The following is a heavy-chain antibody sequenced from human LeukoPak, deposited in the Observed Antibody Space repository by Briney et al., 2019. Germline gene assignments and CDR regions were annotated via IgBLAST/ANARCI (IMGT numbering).Heavy chain of an antibody. Sequence: PSETLSLTCNVSGGSISSGGYYWNWIRQHPGKGLEWLGYTYDSRSTYYNPSLESRIMISIDTSKNQFSLKLTSVTAADSAIYYCARERTYGKLRGVGYWGPGTLVTVSS. CDR3: ARERTYGKLRGVGY. CDR1: GGSISSGGYY. V-gene: IGHV4-31*03. J-gene: IGHJ4*02. CDR2: TYDSRST. D-gene: IGHD1-7*01.